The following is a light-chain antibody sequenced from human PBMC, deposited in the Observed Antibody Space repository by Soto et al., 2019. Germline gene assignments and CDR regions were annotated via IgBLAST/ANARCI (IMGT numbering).Light chain of an antibody. CDR2: AAS. CDR1: QDVSRS. CDR3: QQLWNYPLT. V-gene: IGKV1-9*01. Sequence: DTQLTQSPSFLSASVGDRVTIACRASQDVSRSVGWYQQKPGTAPKLLISAASTLNSGVPSRFSGSGSGTDFTLTISSLQPEDFETYYCQQLWNYPLTFGGGTKVEIX. J-gene: IGKJ4*01.